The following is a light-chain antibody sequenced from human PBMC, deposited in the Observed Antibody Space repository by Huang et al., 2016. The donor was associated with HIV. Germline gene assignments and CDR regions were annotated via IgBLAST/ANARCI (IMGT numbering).Light chain of an antibody. CDR1: QSVNSY. V-gene: IGKV3-11*01. CDR2: DAS. CDR3: QQRKYWPPIT. Sequence: ETVLTQSPATLSLSPGVRATLSCRASQSVNSYLAWYQQKPGQTPRLLIYDASNSATGIPARFSGSGSGTDFTLTISSLEPEDFAVYYCQQRKYWPPITFGQGTRLEIK. J-gene: IGKJ5*01.